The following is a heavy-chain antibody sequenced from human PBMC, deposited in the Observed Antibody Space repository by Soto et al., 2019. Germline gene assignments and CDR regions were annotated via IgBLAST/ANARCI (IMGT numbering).Heavy chain of an antibody. Sequence: EVQLLESGGDLIQPGGSLRLSCAASGFTFSSYAMSWVRQAPGKGLGWVSAIRSSGGSTFYADSVKGRFTISRDNSRNTLYLQMNSLRAEDTAIYYCAKYQPMTQPRPYFYYWGQGTLVTVSS. J-gene: IGHJ4*02. CDR2: IRSSGGST. CDR1: GFTFSSYA. CDR3: AKYQPMTQPRPYFYY. D-gene: IGHD3-22*01. V-gene: IGHV3-23*01.